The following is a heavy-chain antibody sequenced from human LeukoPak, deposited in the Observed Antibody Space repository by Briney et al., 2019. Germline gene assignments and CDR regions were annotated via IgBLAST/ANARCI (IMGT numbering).Heavy chain of an antibody. Sequence: PGGSLRLSCAASGFTFSSYGMHWARQAPGKGLEWVAFIRYDGSNKYYADSVKGRFTISRDNSKNTLYLQMNSLRAEDTAVYYCAREYGAPYNWFDPWGQGTLVTVSS. J-gene: IGHJ5*02. CDR2: IRYDGSNK. CDR1: GFTFSSYG. D-gene: IGHD4-17*01. CDR3: AREYGAPYNWFDP. V-gene: IGHV3-30*02.